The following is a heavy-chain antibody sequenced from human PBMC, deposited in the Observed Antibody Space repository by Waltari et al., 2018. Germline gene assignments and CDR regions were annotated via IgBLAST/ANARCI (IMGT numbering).Heavy chain of an antibody. D-gene: IGHD2-2*03. CDR2: IKTKAEGETT. V-gene: IGHV3-15*01. J-gene: IGHJ4*02. CDR1: GFIFKEDG. CDR3: ATEGLIYTSLDIYDF. Sequence: EVRLVESGGGLVKPGGSLRLSCAASGFIFKEDGRSWVRQAPGKGLEWVGRIKTKAEGETTDYAGPVKGRFTISRDDAANNLFLQMNSLKIDDTAVYYCATEGLIYTSLDIYDFWGQGSLVAVSS.